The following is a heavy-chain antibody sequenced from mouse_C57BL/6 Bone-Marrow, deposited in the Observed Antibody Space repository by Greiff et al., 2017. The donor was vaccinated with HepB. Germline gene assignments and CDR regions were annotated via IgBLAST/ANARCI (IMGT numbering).Heavy chain of an antibody. CDR1: GYTFTSYW. CDR3: SRFRRGCAMDC. Sequence: QVQLQQPGAELVMPGASVKLSCKASGYTFTSYWMPWVQQRPGQGLEWIGEIDTCGSYTNYKQKFKGKSTLTVDKSSSTAYMQLSSLTSEDSAVYCWSRFRRGCAMDCWGQGTSDTDSS. J-gene: IGHJ4*01. CDR2: IDTCGSYT. V-gene: IGHV1-69*01.